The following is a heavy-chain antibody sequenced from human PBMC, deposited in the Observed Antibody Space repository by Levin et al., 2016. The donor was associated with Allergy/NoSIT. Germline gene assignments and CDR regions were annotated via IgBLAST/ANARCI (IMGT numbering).Heavy chain of an antibody. D-gene: IGHD1/OR15-1a*01. Sequence: ASVKVSCKASGYTFINYYIHWVRQAPGQGLEWVGAIDPSGGSTTYRQTFRGRVTMTRDTSTSTVYMEFSSLRSDDTAVYFCARVGNTGRDWDIPLTYWGQGTLVTVSS. CDR3: ARVGNTGRDWDIPLTY. CDR1: GYTFINYY. CDR2: IDPSGGST. V-gene: IGHV1-46*01. J-gene: IGHJ4*02.